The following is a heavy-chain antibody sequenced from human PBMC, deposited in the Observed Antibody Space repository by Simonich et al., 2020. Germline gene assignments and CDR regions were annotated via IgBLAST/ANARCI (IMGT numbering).Heavy chain of an antibody. V-gene: IGHV1-8*03. J-gene: IGHJ4*02. D-gene: IGHD1-26*01. CDR1: GYTFTSYD. CDR2: KNPNSVNT. Sequence: QVQLVQSGAEVKKPGASVKVSCKASGYTFTSYDINWVRQATGQGVEWRGWKNPNSVNTGYAQKFQGRVTITRNTSISTAYMELSSLRSEDTAVYYCARTYSGSYYYFDYWGQGTLVTVSS. CDR3: ARTYSGSYYYFDY.